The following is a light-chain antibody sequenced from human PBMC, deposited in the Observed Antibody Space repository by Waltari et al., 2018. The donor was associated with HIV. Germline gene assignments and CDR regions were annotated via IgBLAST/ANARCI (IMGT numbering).Light chain of an antibody. CDR1: SHVVDFYNF. CDR3: SSFASQGSPM. CDR2: AVS. Sequence: QSPLHQPASVSASPGQSITISCTGVSHVVDFYNFVSWYQQHPGKAPQLIIYAVSSRPSVISSRFVGSTSGVTASLTISGLQAEDEAVYFCSSFASQGSPMFGGGTKLTV. J-gene: IGLJ3*02. V-gene: IGLV2-14*03.